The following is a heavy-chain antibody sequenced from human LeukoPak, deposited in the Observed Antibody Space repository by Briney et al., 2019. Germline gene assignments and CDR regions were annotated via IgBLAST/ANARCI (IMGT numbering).Heavy chain of an antibody. Sequence: SETLSLTCTVSGGSISSGSYYWSWIRQPPGKGLEWIGYIYSSGSAYYTPSLKSRVTMSVDTSKNQFSLKLNSVAAADTAVYYCARSNYLNFDYWGHGTLVTVSS. CDR2: IYSSGSA. CDR3: ARSNYLNFDY. V-gene: IGHV4-30-4*07. D-gene: IGHD1-7*01. CDR1: GGSISSGSYY. J-gene: IGHJ4*01.